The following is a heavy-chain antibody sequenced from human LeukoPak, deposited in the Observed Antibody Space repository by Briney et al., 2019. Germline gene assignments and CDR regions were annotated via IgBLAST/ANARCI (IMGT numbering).Heavy chain of an antibody. Sequence: SETLSLTCTVSGGSISSSTYYWAWIRQSQGLEWIGSIYYSGSTYYNPSLKSRVEISVDTSKNQFSLNLNSVTAADTAVYYCARLHSSGGYLDCWGPGTLVIVSS. CDR3: ARLHSSGGYLDC. V-gene: IGHV4-39*01. D-gene: IGHD6-19*01. CDR2: IYYSGST. CDR1: GGSISSSTYY. J-gene: IGHJ4*02.